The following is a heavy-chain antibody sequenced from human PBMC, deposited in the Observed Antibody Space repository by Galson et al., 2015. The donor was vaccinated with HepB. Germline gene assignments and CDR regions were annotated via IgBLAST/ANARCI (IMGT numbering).Heavy chain of an antibody. CDR2: IRSRRYNYAT. CDR3: ARQSPYKTFDP. Sequence: SLRLSCAASGFTFSGSAMHWVRQASGKGLEWVGHIRSRRYNYATAYGASVTGRFTISRDDSNNTAFLFMASLKAEDTAIYFCARQSPYKTFDPWGQGTLVTVSS. D-gene: IGHD1-14*01. CDR1: GFTFSGSA. V-gene: IGHV3-73*01. J-gene: IGHJ5*02.